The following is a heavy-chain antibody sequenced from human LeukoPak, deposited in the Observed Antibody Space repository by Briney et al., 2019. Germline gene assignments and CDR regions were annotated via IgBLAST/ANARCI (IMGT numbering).Heavy chain of an antibody. D-gene: IGHD6-6*01. CDR2: IPYDGSNK. Sequence: PGGSLRLSCAASGFTFSSYGMHWVRQAPGKGLEWVAVIPYDGSNKYYADSVKGRFTISRDNSKNTLYLQMNSLRAEDTAVYYCAKGSEYSSSPYFDYWGQGTLVTVSS. CDR1: GFTFSSYG. CDR3: AKGSEYSSSPYFDY. J-gene: IGHJ4*02. V-gene: IGHV3-30*18.